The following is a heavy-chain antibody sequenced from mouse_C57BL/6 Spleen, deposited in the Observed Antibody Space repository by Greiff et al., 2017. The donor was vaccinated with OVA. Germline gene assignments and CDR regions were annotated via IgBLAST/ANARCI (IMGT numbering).Heavy chain of an antibody. CDR2: IYPSDSET. CDR1: GYTFTSYW. V-gene: IGHV1-61*01. J-gene: IGHJ2*01. D-gene: IGHD2-5*01. Sequence: QVQLQQPGAELVRPGSSVKLSCKASGYTFTSYWMDWVKQRPGQGLEWIGNIYPSDSETKYNQKFKDKATLTVDKSSSPAYMQLSSLTSEYSACYYCARSGSYYSNLYYFDYWGQGTTLTVSS. CDR3: ARSGSYYSNLYYFDY.